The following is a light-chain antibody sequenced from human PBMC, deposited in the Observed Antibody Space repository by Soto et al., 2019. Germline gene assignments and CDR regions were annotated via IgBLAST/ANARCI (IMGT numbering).Light chain of an antibody. CDR1: DSNVGSTA. CDR3: SAWDDSLHVWL. Sequence: QSVLTQPPSASGAPGQRVTISCSGSDSNVGSTAVNWYQQVPGTAPKLLIFINNQRPSGVPDRFSGSKSGTSASLAISGLQAEDEADYYCSAWDDSLHVWLFGGGTQLNVL. CDR2: INN. V-gene: IGLV1-44*01. J-gene: IGLJ3*02.